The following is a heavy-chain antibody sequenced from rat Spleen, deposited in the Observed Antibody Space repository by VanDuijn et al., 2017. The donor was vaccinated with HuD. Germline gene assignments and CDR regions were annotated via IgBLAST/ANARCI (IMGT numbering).Heavy chain of an antibody. CDR2: INSAGTT. CDR3: ARHYYDGTYYYYVMDA. Sequence: EVQLQESGPGPVKVSESLSLTCSVTGHSITSSYRWNWIRKFPGNKLEWMGYINSAGTTNYNPSLKSQISLTRDTSKNHFFLQVNSVRSEDTATYYCARHYYDGTYYYYVMDAWGQGASVTVSS. D-gene: IGHD1-12*02. J-gene: IGHJ4*01. V-gene: IGHV3-3*01. CDR1: GHSITSSYR.